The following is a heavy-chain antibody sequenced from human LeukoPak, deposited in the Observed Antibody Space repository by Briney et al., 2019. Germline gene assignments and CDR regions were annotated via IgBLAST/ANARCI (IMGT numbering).Heavy chain of an antibody. J-gene: IGHJ3*02. Sequence: SETLSLTCAVYGASLSNYYWSWIRQPPGKGLEWIGEITHDGRINYSPSLRGRVTISEDTSKSQFSLKLRSVTAADTAVYYCARDGRQRITMDTGALDIWGQGTMVTVSS. CDR2: ITHDGRI. V-gene: IGHV4-34*01. D-gene: IGHD3-10*01. CDR1: GASLSNYY. CDR3: ARDGRQRITMDTGALDI.